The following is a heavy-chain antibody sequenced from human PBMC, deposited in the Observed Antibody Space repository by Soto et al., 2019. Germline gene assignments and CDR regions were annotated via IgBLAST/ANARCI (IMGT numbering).Heavy chain of an antibody. D-gene: IGHD3-22*01. CDR2: ISSSSSTI. V-gene: IGHV3-48*01. CDR1: GFTFSSYG. Sequence: PGGSLRLSCAASGFTFSSYGMHWVRQAPGKGLEWVSYISSSSSTIYYADSVKGRFTISRDNAKNSLYLQMNSLRAEDTAVYYCARIFIPYYYDSSGYNQALNAFDIWGQGTMVTVSS. J-gene: IGHJ3*02. CDR3: ARIFIPYYYDSSGYNQALNAFDI.